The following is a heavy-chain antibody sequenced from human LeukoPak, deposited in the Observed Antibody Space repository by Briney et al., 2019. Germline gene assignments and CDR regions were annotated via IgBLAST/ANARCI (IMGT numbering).Heavy chain of an antibody. Sequence: ASVKASCKASGGTFSSYAISWVRQAPGQGLEWMGGIIPIFGTANYAQKFQGRVTITADESTSTAYMELSSLRSEDTAVYYCARGGFATYYFDYWGQGTLVTVSS. V-gene: IGHV1-69*13. D-gene: IGHD3-22*01. CDR1: GGTFSSYA. J-gene: IGHJ4*02. CDR2: IIPIFGTA. CDR3: ARGGFATYYFDY.